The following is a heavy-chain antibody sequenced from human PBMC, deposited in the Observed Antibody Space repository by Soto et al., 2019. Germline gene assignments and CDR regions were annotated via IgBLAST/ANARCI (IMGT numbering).Heavy chain of an antibody. CDR3: ARDAESGSYSGY. CDR2: ISAYNGNT. V-gene: IGHV1-18*01. J-gene: IGHJ4*02. CDR1: GYTFSSYG. Sequence: ASVKVSCKASGYTFSSYGINWVRQAPGQGLEWMGWISAYNGNTNYAQKLQGRVTMTTDTSTSTVYMELRSLRSDDTAVYYCARDAESGSYSGYWGQGTLVTVSS. D-gene: IGHD1-26*01.